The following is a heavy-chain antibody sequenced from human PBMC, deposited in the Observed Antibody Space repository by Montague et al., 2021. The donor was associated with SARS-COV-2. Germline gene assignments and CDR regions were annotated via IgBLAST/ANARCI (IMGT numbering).Heavy chain of an antibody. V-gene: IGHV4-34*01. CDR2: INHSGST. D-gene: IGHD3-10*01. CDR3: ARGARQGYGFRLGSFDS. J-gene: IGHJ4*02. CDR1: GGSLSGYY. Sequence: SETLSLTCAVYGGSLSGYYWAWIRQTPAKGLEWIGEINHSGSTNYNPSLKSRVTMSVDTSKNQFSLKLSSVTAADTAAYYCARGARQGYGFRLGSFDSWGQGTLVTVSS.